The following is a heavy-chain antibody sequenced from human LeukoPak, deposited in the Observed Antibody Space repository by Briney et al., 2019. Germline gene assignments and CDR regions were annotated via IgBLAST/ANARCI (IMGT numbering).Heavy chain of an antibody. CDR2: ISYDGSNK. Sequence: GGSLRLSCAASGFTFSTYAMHWVRQAPGKGLEWVAVISYDGSNKYYADSVKGRFTISRDNSKNTLYLQMNSLRAEDTAVYYCAKDIVPYYDILTGPDYWAQGTLVTVSS. J-gene: IGHJ4*02. CDR3: AKDIVPYYDILTGPDY. CDR1: GFTFSTYA. V-gene: IGHV3-30*18. D-gene: IGHD3-9*01.